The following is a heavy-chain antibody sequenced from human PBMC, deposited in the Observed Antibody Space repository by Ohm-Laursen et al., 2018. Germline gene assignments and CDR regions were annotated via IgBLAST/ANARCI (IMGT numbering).Heavy chain of an antibody. Sequence: TLPLTCAVSGASINLYYWSWIRQPPGKGLEWIGYINHSGSTNYNPSLKSRLTISVDTSKNQFSLKLSSVTAADAAVYYCAKLNSWGYFDDWGQGTLVTVSS. CDR2: INHSGST. J-gene: IGHJ4*02. CDR3: AKLNSWGYFDD. V-gene: IGHV4-59*12. CDR1: GASINLYY. D-gene: IGHD4-23*01.